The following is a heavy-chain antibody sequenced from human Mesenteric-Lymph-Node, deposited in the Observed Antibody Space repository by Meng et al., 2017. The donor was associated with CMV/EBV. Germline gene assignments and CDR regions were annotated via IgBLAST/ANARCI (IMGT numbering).Heavy chain of an antibody. D-gene: IGHD4-23*01. V-gene: IGHV4-34*01. CDR3: ARHQRWLKSEGGFNY. Sequence: QVHLRRGGAGLLKPSETLSLTCAVYGGSFSGYYWSWIRQPPGKGLEWIGEINHSGSTNYNPSLKSRVTISVDTSKNQFSLKLSSVTAADTAVYYCARHQRWLKSEGGFNYWGQGTLVTGSS. J-gene: IGHJ4*02. CDR1: GGSFSGYY. CDR2: INHSGST.